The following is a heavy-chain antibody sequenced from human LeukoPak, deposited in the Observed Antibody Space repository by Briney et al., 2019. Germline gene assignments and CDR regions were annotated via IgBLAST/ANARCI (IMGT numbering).Heavy chain of an antibody. D-gene: IGHD2-15*01. CDR1: GFIFSSSE. Sequence: GGSLRLSCVASGFIFSSSEMHWVRQAPGKGLEWVSWISTSGDTIHYADSVEGRFTISRDNAKNSLYLQMNNLRAEDTAIYYCARDWVAVGGDYMDVWGKGTTVTISS. J-gene: IGHJ6*03. V-gene: IGHV3-48*03. CDR2: ISTSGDTI. CDR3: ARDWVAVGGDYMDV.